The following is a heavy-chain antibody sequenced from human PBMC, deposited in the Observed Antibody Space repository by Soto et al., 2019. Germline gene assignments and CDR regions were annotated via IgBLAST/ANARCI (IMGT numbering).Heavy chain of an antibody. CDR1: GYTFTTYY. V-gene: IGHV1-46*01. CDR3: ARAGYCNGGTCFHGNCDY. Sequence: QVQLVQSGAEVKRPGASVKVSCKASGYTFTTYYMHWVRQAPGQGLEWLGIINPNGGSTTYAQKFQGRVTMTRDTSTRTVYLELSSLRSEDTAVYYCARAGYCNGGTCFHGNCDYWGQGTLVTVSA. D-gene: IGHD2-15*01. CDR2: INPNGGST. J-gene: IGHJ4*02.